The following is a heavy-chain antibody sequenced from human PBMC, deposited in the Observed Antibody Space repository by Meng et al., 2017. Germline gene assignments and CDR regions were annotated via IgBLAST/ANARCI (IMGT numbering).Heavy chain of an antibody. V-gene: IGHV1-69*06. Sequence: GQLVGSWAEVKKHGSSVKGSCNANGGTYSSYAISWVRQGPGQGLEWMGRIIPIFGTANYEQEFQGRVTITADKSTSTAYMELGSLRSEDTAVYYCARDGVGATEGYFDYWGQGTLVTVSS. CDR3: ARDGVGATEGYFDY. D-gene: IGHD1-26*01. J-gene: IGHJ4*02. CDR1: GGTYSSYA. CDR2: IIPIFGTA.